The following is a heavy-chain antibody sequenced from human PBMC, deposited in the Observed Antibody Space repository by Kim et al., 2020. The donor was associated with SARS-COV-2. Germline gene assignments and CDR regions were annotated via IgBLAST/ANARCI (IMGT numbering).Heavy chain of an antibody. Sequence: SETLSLTCAVYGGSFSGYYWNWIRQPPGKGLEWIGEINHSGSTNYNPSLKSRVTISVDTSKNQFSLKLSSVTAADTAVYYCARLPVPSGYFYYYYGMDVWGQGTTVTVSS. D-gene: IGHD3-10*01. V-gene: IGHV4-34*01. CDR3: ARLPVPSGYFYYYYGMDV. J-gene: IGHJ6*02. CDR2: INHSGST. CDR1: GGSFSGYY.